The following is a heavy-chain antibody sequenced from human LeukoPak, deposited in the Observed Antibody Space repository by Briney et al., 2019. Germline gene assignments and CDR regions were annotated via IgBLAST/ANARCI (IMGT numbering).Heavy chain of an antibody. CDR2: IYSGGST. V-gene: IGHV3-66*01. CDR3: ARDMDV. CDR1: GFIFSNFG. Sequence: PGGSLRLSCAASGFIFSNFGMSWVRQAPGKGLEWVSVIYSGGSTYYADSMKGRFTISRDNSKNTLYLQMNSLRAEDTAVYYCARDMDVWGKGTTVTISS. J-gene: IGHJ6*03.